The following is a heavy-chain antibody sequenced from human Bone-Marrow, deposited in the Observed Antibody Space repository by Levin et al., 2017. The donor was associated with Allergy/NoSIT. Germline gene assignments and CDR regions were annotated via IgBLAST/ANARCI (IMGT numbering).Heavy chain of an antibody. CDR1: GDSISSGNSY. D-gene: IGHD3-10*01. CDR3: VRDLWYYYGSGRYTPAYHMDV. J-gene: IGHJ6*03. V-gene: IGHV4-61*02. Sequence: PSETLSLTCTVSGDSISSGNSYWSWIRQPAGKGLEWIGRIYTSGSTHYNPSLKSRVTISVDTSKNQFSLKLSAVTAADTAVYYCVRDLWYYYGSGRYTPAYHMDVWGKGTTVTVSS. CDR2: IYTSGST.